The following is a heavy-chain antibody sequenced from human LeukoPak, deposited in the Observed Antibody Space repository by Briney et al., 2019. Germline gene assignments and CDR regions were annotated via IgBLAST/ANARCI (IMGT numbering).Heavy chain of an antibody. CDR3: ARDGAGGYFYYFYDAFDI. CDR2: IWYDGSNK. V-gene: IGHV3-33*01. CDR1: GFTFSSYG. Sequence: GGSLRLYCAASGFTFSSYGMHWVRQAPGKGLEWVAVIWYDGSNKYYADSVKGRFTISRDNSKDTLYLQMNSLSAEDTAVYYCARDGAGGYFYYFYDAFDIWGQGKMVTVSS. D-gene: IGHD2-15*01. J-gene: IGHJ3*02.